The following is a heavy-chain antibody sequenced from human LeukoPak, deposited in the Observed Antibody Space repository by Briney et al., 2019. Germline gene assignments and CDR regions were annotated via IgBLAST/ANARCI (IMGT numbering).Heavy chain of an antibody. V-gene: IGHV1-69*05. J-gene: IGHJ6*03. CDR2: IIPIFGTA. CDR1: GGTFSGYA. Sequence: ASVKVSCKASGGTFSGYAISWGRQAPGQGLEWMGGIIPIFGTANYAQKFQGRVTITTDESTSTAYMELSSLRSEDTAVYYCARGTTGTPYYYYMDVWGKGTTVTVSS. D-gene: IGHD1-1*01. CDR3: ARGTTGTPYYYYMDV.